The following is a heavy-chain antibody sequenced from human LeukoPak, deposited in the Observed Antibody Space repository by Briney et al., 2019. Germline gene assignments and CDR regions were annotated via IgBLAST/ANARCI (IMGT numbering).Heavy chain of an antibody. Sequence: SQSLSLTCTVDGASISSYYWRWNRHPAREGMGWIGRIYTSGRTNYNTSLKSGVTMSVNTSKNQSSLKLSSVTAADTAVYYCARASGYSYGSCYMDVCGKGTTVTVSS. V-gene: IGHV4-59*10. CDR2: IYTSGRT. J-gene: IGHJ6*03. CDR1: GASISSYY. CDR3: ARASGYSYGSCYMDV. D-gene: IGHD5-18*01.